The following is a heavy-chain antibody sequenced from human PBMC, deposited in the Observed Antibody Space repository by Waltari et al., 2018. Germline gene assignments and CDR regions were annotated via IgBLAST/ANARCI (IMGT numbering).Heavy chain of an antibody. CDR3: ARGGAFGGVIVWIY. CDR2: IYSSGSGGNT. CDR1: GFTVSSNY. J-gene: IGHJ4*02. Sequence: DVQLVETGGGLIQPGGSLRLSCAASGFTVSSNYMTWVRQPPGKGLEWVSVIYSSGSGGNTYYADSVKGRFTISRDNSKNTLYLQMNSLRAEDTAVYYCARGGAFGGVIVWIYWGQGTLVTVSS. V-gene: IGHV3-53*05. D-gene: IGHD3-16*02.